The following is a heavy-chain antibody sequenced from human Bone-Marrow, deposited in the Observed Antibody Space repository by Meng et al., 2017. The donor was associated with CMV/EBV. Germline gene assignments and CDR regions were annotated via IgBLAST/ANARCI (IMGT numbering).Heavy chain of an antibody. CDR1: GGTFSSYA. Sequence: ASVKVSCKASGGTFSSYAISWVRQAPGQGLEWMGWMNPNSGNTGYAQKFQGRVTITRNTSISTAYMELSSLRSEDTAVYYCARDFPTGTYDFWSGYFYYYGMDVWGQGTTVTVSS. D-gene: IGHD3-3*01. CDR3: ARDFPTGTYDFWSGYFYYYGMDV. V-gene: IGHV1-8*03. J-gene: IGHJ6*02. CDR2: MNPNSGNT.